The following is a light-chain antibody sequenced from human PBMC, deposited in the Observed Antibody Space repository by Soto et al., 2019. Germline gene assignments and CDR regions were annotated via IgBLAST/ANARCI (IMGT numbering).Light chain of an antibody. CDR1: NSDVGGYNY. Sequence: QSVLTQPASVSGSPGQSITISCTGTNSDVGGYNYVSWYQQYPDKAPKLMIYEVTDRPSGISNRFSGSKSGNTASLTIAGIQAEDEADYYCFSYAGSRGYVFGSGTKLTV. J-gene: IGLJ1*01. CDR3: FSYAGSRGYV. CDR2: EVT. V-gene: IGLV2-14*01.